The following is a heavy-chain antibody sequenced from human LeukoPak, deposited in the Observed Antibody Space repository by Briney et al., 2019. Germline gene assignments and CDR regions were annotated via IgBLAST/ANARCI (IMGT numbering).Heavy chain of an antibody. CDR1: GFTFSSYA. Sequence: GGSLRLSCAASGFTFSSYAMHWVRQAPGKGLEYVSAISSNGGSTYYANSVKGRFTISRDNSKNTLYLQMGSLRVEDMAVYYCARPFCSGGSCYSFGDYWGQGTLVTVSS. D-gene: IGHD2-15*01. CDR2: ISSNGGST. J-gene: IGHJ4*02. CDR3: ARPFCSGGSCYSFGDY. V-gene: IGHV3-64*01.